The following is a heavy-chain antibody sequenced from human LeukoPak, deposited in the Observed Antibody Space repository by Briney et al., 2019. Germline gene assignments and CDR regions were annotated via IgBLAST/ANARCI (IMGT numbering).Heavy chain of an antibody. D-gene: IGHD4-11*01. CDR1: GFSFGDYA. CDR3: SPDLYSKDKGYFDY. Sequence: PGGSLRLSCTTSGFSFGDYAMNWVRQAPGKGLEWVGRIKSNTDGGTTDYTAPVKGRFTISRDDSKNMVFLQMNSLRTEDTAVYYCSPDLYSKDKGYFDYWGQGTLVTVSS. J-gene: IGHJ4*02. V-gene: IGHV3-15*01. CDR2: IKSNTDGGTT.